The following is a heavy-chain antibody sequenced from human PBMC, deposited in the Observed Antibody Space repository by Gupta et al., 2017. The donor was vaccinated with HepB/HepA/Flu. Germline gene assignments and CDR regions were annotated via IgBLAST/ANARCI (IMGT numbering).Heavy chain of an antibody. CDR2: ISWNSGSI. CDR1: GFTFDDYA. D-gene: IGHD6-6*01. V-gene: IGHV3-9*01. Sequence: EVQLVESGGGLVQPGRSLRLSCAASGFTFDDYAMHWVRQAPGKGLEWVSGISWNSGSIGYADSVKGRFTISRDNAKNSLYLQMNSLRAEDTALYYCAKVSQLESYYFDYWGQGTLVTVSS. J-gene: IGHJ4*02. CDR3: AKVSQLESYYFDY.